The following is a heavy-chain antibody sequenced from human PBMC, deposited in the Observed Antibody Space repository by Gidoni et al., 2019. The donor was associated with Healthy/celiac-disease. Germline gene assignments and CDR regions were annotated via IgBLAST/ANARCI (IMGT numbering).Heavy chain of an antibody. Sequence: QITFKYSGPTLVKPTQPPPRTFTFSAFSLSTSVVGVGWIRQPPGKALEWLPLIYWDDDNRYSPSLKSRITITKDTSKNQVVITMTNMDPVDTATYYCAHRPERRDGYNYQGFDYWGQGTLVTVSS. D-gene: IGHD5-12*01. CDR1: AFSLSTSVVG. J-gene: IGHJ4*02. CDR3: AHRPERRDGYNYQGFDY. V-gene: IGHV2-5*02. CDR2: IYWDDDN.